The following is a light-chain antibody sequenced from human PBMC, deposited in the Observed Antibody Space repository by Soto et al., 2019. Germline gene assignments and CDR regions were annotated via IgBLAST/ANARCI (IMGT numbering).Light chain of an antibody. CDR2: EVT. Sequence: HSVLTQPPSASGSPGQSVTISCTGTSSDVGAYKYVSWYQQYPGKAPKLMIYEVTKRPSGVPDRFSGSKSGNTASLTVSGLQAEDEADYYCTSYVGNDIWVFGGGTKVTVL. CDR3: TSYVGNDIWV. V-gene: IGLV2-8*01. CDR1: SSDVGAYKY. J-gene: IGLJ3*02.